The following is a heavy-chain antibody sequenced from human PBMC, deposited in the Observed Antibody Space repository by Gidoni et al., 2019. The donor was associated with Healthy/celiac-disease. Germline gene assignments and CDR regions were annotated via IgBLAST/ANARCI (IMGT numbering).Heavy chain of an antibody. Sequence: EVQLVESGGGLVQPGGSLRLSCAASGFPFSTYSMNWVRQAPGKGLEWVSYISSSSSTIYYADSVKGRFTISRDNAKNSLYLQMNRLRDEDTAVYYCARDYSSSSHFYYYYGMDVWGQGTTVTVSS. D-gene: IGHD6-6*01. CDR2: ISSSSSTI. CDR3: ARDYSSSSHFYYYYGMDV. CDR1: GFPFSTYS. J-gene: IGHJ6*02. V-gene: IGHV3-48*02.